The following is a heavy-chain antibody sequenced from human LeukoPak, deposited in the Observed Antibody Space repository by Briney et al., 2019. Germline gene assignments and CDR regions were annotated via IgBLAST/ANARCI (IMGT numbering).Heavy chain of an antibody. J-gene: IGHJ4*02. CDR2: ISGSGGST. CDR1: EITFGDYT. Sequence: GGPLRLSCAASEITFGDYTMNWVRQAPGKGLEWVSAISGSGGSTYYADSVKGRFTISRDNSKNTLYLQMNSLRAEDTAVYYCATSNAVAGTLDFDYWGQGTLVTVSS. V-gene: IGHV3-23*01. CDR3: ATSNAVAGTLDFDY. D-gene: IGHD6-19*01.